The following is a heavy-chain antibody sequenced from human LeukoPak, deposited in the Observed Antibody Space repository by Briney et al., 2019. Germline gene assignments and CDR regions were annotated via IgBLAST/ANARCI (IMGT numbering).Heavy chain of an antibody. D-gene: IGHD3-10*01. CDR3: AKDRGGFGEPPHDY. V-gene: IGHV1-46*01. CDR1: GYTFTGYY. J-gene: IGHJ4*02. CDR2: INPSGGST. Sequence: GASVKVSCKASGYTFTGYYMHWVRQAPGQGLEWMGIINPSGGSTSYAQKFQGRVTMTRDMSTSTVYMELSSLRSEDTAVYYCAKDRGGFGEPPHDYWGQGTLVTVPS.